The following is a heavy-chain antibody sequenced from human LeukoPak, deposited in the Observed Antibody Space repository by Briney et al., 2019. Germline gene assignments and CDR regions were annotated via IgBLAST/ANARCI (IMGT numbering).Heavy chain of an antibody. V-gene: IGHV3-23*01. CDR1: GFTFSSYP. D-gene: IGHD1-1*01. CDR2: ISVDGVTT. J-gene: IGHJ4*02. Sequence: QPGGSLRLSCVTSGFTFSSYPMSWVRQTPGEGLQWVSSISVDGVTTYYVDSVKGRFTVFRDNSRDTLFLQMNSLRAEDTAVYFCAGDSTTQLDDYWGRGTLVTVSS. CDR3: AGDSTTQLDDY.